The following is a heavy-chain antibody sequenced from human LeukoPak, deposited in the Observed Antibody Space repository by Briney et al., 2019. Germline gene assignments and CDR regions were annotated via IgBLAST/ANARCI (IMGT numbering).Heavy chain of an antibody. V-gene: IGHV4-34*01. CDR3: ASSGYYSYFDY. CDR2: INHSGST. CDR1: GGSFSGYY. D-gene: IGHD3-22*01. J-gene: IGHJ4*02. Sequence: SKTLSLTCAVYGGSFSGYYWSWIRQPPGKGLEWIGEINHSGSTNYNPSLKSRVTISVDTSKNQFSLKLSSVTAADTAVYYCASSGYYSYFDYWGQGTLVTVSS.